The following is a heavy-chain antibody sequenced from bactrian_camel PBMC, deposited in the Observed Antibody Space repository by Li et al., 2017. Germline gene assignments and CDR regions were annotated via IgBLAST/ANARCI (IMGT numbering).Heavy chain of an antibody. D-gene: IGHD2*01. CDR1: GHSRGSNC. CDR3: AVYDAYAGRCSFREDYYDY. J-gene: IGHJ4*01. Sequence: DVQLVESGGGSVQPGGSLRLSCVVSGHSRGSNCVGWFRLPPGRAPAEREGIAAIYNGGGKTWYHDSVKGRFTISLDSASKTVVLKMNSLKPEDTAMYHCAVYDAYAGRCSFREDYYDYWGPGTQVTVS. CDR2: IYNGGGKT. V-gene: IGHV3S32*01.